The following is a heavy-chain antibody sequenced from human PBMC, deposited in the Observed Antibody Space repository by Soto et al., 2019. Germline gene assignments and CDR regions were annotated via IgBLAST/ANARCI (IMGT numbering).Heavy chain of an antibody. Sequence: NPSETLSLTCTVSGGSISSGDYYWSWIRQPPGKGLEWIGYIYYSGSTYYNPSLKSRVTISVDTSKNQFSLKLSSVTAADTAVYYCARGPRRYCSSTSCYSSHGMDVWGQGTTVTVSS. CDR3: ARGPRRYCSSTSCYSSHGMDV. V-gene: IGHV4-30-4*01. CDR1: GGSISSGDYY. D-gene: IGHD2-2*01. J-gene: IGHJ6*02. CDR2: IYYSGST.